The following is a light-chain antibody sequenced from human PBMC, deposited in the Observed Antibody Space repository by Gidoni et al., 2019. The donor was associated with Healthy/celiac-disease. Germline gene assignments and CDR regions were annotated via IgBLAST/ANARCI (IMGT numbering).Light chain of an antibody. J-gene: IGLJ2*01. CDR2: GNS. CDR1: SSNIGAGYD. Sequence: QSVLTPSPSVSGAPGQRVTISCTGSSSNIGAGYDVHWYQQVPGTAPKFLIYGNSNRPSGVPDRFSGSKSGTSASLAITGLQAEDEADYYCQSYDSSLSGVVFGGGTKVTVL. CDR3: QSYDSSLSGVV. V-gene: IGLV1-40*01.